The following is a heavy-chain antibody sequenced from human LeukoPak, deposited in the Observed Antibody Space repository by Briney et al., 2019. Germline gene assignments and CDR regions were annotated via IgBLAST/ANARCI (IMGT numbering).Heavy chain of an antibody. CDR3: ARHLGSGWSDY. CDR2: IRYDGSNK. D-gene: IGHD6-19*01. Sequence: GGSLRLSCAASGFTFSSYGMHWVRQAPGKGLEWVAFIRYDGSNKYYADSVKGRFTISRDNSKNTLYLQMNSLRAEDTAVYYCARHLGSGWSDYWGQGTLVTVSS. CDR1: GFTFSSYG. J-gene: IGHJ4*02. V-gene: IGHV3-30*02.